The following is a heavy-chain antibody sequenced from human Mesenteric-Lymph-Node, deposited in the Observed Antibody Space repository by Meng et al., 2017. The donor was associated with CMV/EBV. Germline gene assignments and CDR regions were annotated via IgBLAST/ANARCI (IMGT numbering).Heavy chain of an antibody. Sequence: TFSGFSLSTSVVGVGWIRQPPGKALEWLALIYWDDDKRYSPSLKSRLTITKDTSKNQVVLTLTNMDPVDTATYYCVHRSGYDSIVRYWGQGTLVTVSS. J-gene: IGHJ4*02. V-gene: IGHV2-5*02. CDR2: IYWDDDK. CDR1: GFSLSTSVVG. CDR3: VHRSGYDSIVRY. D-gene: IGHD5-12*01.